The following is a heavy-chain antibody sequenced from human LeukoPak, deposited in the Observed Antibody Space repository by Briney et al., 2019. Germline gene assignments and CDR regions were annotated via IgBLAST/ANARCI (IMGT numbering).Heavy chain of an antibody. CDR3: ARAVTSSSSWYKWVNWFDP. Sequence: SETLSLTCTVSGGSISSSTDYWGWIRQPPGKGLEWIANIYYSGSTYYNPSLKSRVTISVDTSKNQFSLKLSSVTAADTAVYYCARAVTSSSSWYKWVNWFDPWGQGTLVTVSS. V-gene: IGHV4-39*07. CDR1: GGSISSSTDY. D-gene: IGHD6-13*01. J-gene: IGHJ5*02. CDR2: IYYSGST.